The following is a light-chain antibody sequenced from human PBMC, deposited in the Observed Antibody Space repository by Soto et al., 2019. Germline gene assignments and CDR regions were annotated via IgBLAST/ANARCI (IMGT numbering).Light chain of an antibody. Sequence: IVLTQSPATLSVSHGERVTFSCKASLFIANHLAWYQHKPGQSPRLLIHAASTGAPGVPARFSGSWSGAEFTLTIDSLQSDDSAIYYCQQYYRWPVTFGGGTKVDIK. J-gene: IGKJ4*01. CDR2: AAS. CDR3: QQYYRWPVT. V-gene: IGKV3-15*01. CDR1: LFIANH.